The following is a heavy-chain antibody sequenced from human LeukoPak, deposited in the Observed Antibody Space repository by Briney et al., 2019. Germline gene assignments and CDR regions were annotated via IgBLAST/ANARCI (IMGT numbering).Heavy chain of an antibody. CDR1: GGTFSSYA. CDR3: ARIGSLSGYRDDVFDI. CDR2: IIPIFGTA. V-gene: IGHV1-69*13. D-gene: IGHD3-22*01. J-gene: IGHJ3*02. Sequence: VKVSCKASGGTFSSYAISWVRQAPGQGLEWMGGIIPIFGTANYAQKFQGRVTITADESTSTAYMELSSLRSEDTAVYYCARIGSLSGYRDDVFDIWGQGPMVTVSS.